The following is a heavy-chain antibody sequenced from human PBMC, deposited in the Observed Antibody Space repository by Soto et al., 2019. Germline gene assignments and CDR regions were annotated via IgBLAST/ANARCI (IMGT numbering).Heavy chain of an antibody. CDR2: IYPGDSDT. J-gene: IGHJ6*02. CDR3: ARHISRYCSGTSCYTPTWYYGMDV. V-gene: IGHV5-51*01. D-gene: IGHD2-2*02. CDR1: GYSFTSYW. Sequence: RGESLKISCKGSGYSFTSYWIGWVRQMPGKGLEWMGIIYPGDSDTRYSLSFQGQVTISADKSISTAYLQWSSLKASDTAMYYCARHISRYCSGTSCYTPTWYYGMDVWGQGTTVTVSS.